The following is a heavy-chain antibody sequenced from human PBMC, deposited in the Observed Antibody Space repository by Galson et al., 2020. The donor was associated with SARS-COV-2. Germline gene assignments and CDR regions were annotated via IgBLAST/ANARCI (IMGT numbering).Heavy chain of an antibody. D-gene: IGHD1-26*01. Sequence: GESLKISCAASGFTFSSYAMSWVRQAPGKGLEWVSAISGSGGSTYYADSVKGRFTISRDNSKNTLYLQMNSLRAEDTAVYYCAKLVGAISAEYFQHWGQGTLVTVSS. CDR1: GFTFSSYA. J-gene: IGHJ1*01. CDR2: ISGSGGST. V-gene: IGHV3-23*01. CDR3: AKLVGAISAEYFQH.